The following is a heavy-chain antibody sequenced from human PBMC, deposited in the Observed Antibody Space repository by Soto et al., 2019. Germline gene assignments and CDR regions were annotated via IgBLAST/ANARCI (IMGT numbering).Heavy chain of an antibody. CDR2: IYYSGST. J-gene: IGHJ5*02. CDR3: ARQPRGVATVTSVINWFDP. V-gene: IGHV4-39*01. D-gene: IGHD4-17*01. Sequence: QLQLQESGPGLVKPSETLYLTCTVSGGSISSSSSYWGWIRQPPGKGLEWIGYIYYSGSTNYNPSLKSRVTISVDTSKNQFSLKLNSVTAADTAVYYCARQPRGVATVTSVINWFDPWGQGALVTVSS. CDR1: GGSISSSSSY.